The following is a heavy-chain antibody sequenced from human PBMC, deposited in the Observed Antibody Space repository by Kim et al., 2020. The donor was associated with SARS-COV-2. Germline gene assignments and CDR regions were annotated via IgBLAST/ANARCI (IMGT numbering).Heavy chain of an antibody. V-gene: IGHV4-34*01. CDR2: INHSGST. J-gene: IGHJ4*02. D-gene: IGHD2-2*01. CDR1: GGSFSGYY. CDR3: ARAVVVPAARTTHFDY. Sequence: SETLSLTCAVYGGSFSGYYWSWIRQPPGKGLEWIGEINHSGSTNYNPSLKSRVTISVDTSKNQFSLKLSSVTAADTAVYYCARAVVVPAARTTHFDYWGQGTLVTVSS.